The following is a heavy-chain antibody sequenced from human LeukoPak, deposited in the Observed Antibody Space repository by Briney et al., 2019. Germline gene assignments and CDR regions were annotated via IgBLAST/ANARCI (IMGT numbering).Heavy chain of an antibody. V-gene: IGHV3-74*01. J-gene: IGHJ3*02. CDR1: GLTFSSYS. CDR2: INSDGSSA. Sequence: GGSLRLSCAASGLTFSSYSMNWVRQAPGRGLVWVSRINSDGSSATYTDSVKGRFTISRDNARNTLYLQMNSLRAEDTAVYYCARDRIVGATSVDGFDIWGQGTMVTASS. D-gene: IGHD1-26*01. CDR3: ARDRIVGATSVDGFDI.